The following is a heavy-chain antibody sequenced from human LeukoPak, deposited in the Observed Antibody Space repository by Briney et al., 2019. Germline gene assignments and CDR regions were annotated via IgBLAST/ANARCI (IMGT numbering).Heavy chain of an antibody. CDR3: ARDQYYSDSSGYPYDI. Sequence: GGSLRLSCEASGFSFSIYNMTWVRLAPGKGLEWVSSISGSSSHVWYADSVKGRFTSSRDNAKNSLYLQMSSLRVEDTAVYYCARDQYYSDSSGYPYDIWGQGTMVTVS. CDR1: GFSFSIYN. CDR2: ISGSSSHV. J-gene: IGHJ3*02. D-gene: IGHD3-22*01. V-gene: IGHV3-21*01.